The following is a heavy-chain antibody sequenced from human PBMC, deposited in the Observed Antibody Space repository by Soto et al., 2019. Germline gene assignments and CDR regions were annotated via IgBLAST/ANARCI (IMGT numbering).Heavy chain of an antibody. CDR1: GGSMRGQH. Sequence: QVQLQESGPGLVKPSETLSLTCTVSGGSMRGQHWSWIRQPPGKGLEWIGHHSDSTNYNPSLKSRITISTATSKNQFSLKLSSVTAADTAVYYCATDTVGEGGRGYWGQGTLVTVSS. CDR2: HHSDST. CDR3: ATDTVGEGGRGY. J-gene: IGHJ4*02. D-gene: IGHD3-16*01. V-gene: IGHV4-59*11.